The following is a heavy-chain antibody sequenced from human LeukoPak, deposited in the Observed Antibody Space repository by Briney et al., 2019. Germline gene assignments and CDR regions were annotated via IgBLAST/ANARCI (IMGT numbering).Heavy chain of an antibody. CDR3: ARDMTTVTSIAWY. CDR2: INPSGGST. V-gene: IGHV1-46*01. J-gene: IGHJ4*02. CDR1: GYTFTSYY. Sequence: ASVKVSCKASGYTFTSYYMHWVRQAPGQGLEWMGIINPSGGSTSYAQEFQGRVTMTRDMSTSTVYMELSSLRSEDTAVYYCARDMTTVTSIAWYWGQGTLVTVSS. D-gene: IGHD4-17*01.